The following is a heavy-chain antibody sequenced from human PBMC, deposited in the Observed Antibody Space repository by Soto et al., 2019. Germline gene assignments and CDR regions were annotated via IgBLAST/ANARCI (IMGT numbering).Heavy chain of an antibody. CDR3: AREGPGMMFGVVIIPWFDP. V-gene: IGHV3-11*01. J-gene: IGHJ5*02. CDR2: ISQSGATR. Sequence: QVQLVESGGGLVMPGGSLRLSCAASGFTFNDYSMNWIRQGPGKGLEWVAYISQSGATRYYADSVKGRFTIARDSGKTSLYLQMNSLRVEDTAVYYCAREGPGMMFGVVIIPWFDPWGQGTLVTVSS. CDR1: GFTFNDYS. D-gene: IGHD3-3*01.